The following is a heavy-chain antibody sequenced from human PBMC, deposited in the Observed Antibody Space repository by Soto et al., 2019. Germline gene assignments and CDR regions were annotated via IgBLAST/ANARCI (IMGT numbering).Heavy chain of an antibody. V-gene: IGHV4-31*03. Sequence: ASETLSLTCTVSGGSINSGGYYWSWIRQHPGKGLEWIGYIYYSGSTYYNPSLKSRVTISVDTSKNQFSLKLSSVTAADTAVYYCARAYDFFSGYYNSVRWFYLCGQGTLVIVSS. CDR1: GGSINSGGYY. CDR3: ARAYDFFSGYYNSVRWFYL. CDR2: IYYSGST. J-gene: IGHJ5*02. D-gene: IGHD3-3*01.